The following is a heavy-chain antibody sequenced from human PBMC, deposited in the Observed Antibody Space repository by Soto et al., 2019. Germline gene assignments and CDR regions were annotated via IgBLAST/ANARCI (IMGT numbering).Heavy chain of an antibody. Sequence: QVQLVQSGAEVKKPGSSVKVSCKASGGTFSSYTISWVRQAPGQGLEWMGRIIPILGIANYAQKFQGRVTITADKSTRTAYMELSSLRSEDTAVYYCARGPYYYGSGNYYYMDVWGKGTTVTVSS. CDR3: ARGPYYYGSGNYYYMDV. CDR1: GGTFSSYT. CDR2: IIPILGIA. D-gene: IGHD3-10*01. V-gene: IGHV1-69*02. J-gene: IGHJ6*03.